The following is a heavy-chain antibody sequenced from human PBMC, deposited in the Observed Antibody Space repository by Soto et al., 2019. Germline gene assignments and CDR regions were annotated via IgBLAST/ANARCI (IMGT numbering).Heavy chain of an antibody. CDR1: GFTFDDYA. J-gene: IGHJ4*02. CDR2: ISWNRGEK. D-gene: IGHD6-13*01. V-gene: IGHV3-9*01. CDR3: ARESEESS. Sequence: GGSLRLSCAASGFTFDDYAMHWVRQAPGKGLEWVADISWNRGEKDYVDSVKGRFTISRDNAKNSLYLQMNSLRAEDTAVYYCARESEESSWGQGTLVTVSS.